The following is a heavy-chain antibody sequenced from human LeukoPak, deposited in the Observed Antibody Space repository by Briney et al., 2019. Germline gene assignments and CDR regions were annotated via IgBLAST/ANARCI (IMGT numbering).Heavy chain of an antibody. CDR3: ARGSSGWYWTGYYYYYMDV. CDR1: GYTFTSYD. V-gene: IGHV1-8*01. J-gene: IGHJ6*03. Sequence: ASVKVSCKASGYTFTSYDINWVRQATGQGLEWMGWMNPNSGNTGYAQKFQGRVTMTRNTSISTAYMELSSLRSEDTAVYYCARGSSGWYWTGYYYYYMDVWGKGTTVTVSS. D-gene: IGHD6-19*01. CDR2: MNPNSGNT.